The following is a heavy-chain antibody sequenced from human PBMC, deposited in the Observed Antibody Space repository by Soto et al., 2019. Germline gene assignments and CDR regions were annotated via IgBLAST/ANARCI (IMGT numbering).Heavy chain of an antibody. CDR1: GFTFSSYG. CDR2: IWYDGSNK. Sequence: GGSLRLSCAASGFTFSSYGMHWVRQAPGKGLEWVAVIWYDGSNKYYADSVKGRFTISRDNSKNTLYLQMNSLRAEDTAVYYCARRRDYSGYCSSTSCLHYFDYWGQGTLVTVSS. D-gene: IGHD2-2*01. J-gene: IGHJ4*02. CDR3: ARRRDYSGYCSSTSCLHYFDY. V-gene: IGHV3-33*01.